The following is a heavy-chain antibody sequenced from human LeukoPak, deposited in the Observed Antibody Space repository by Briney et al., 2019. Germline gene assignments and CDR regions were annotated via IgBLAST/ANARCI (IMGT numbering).Heavy chain of an antibody. D-gene: IGHD6-6*01. J-gene: IGHJ4*02. CDR1: GFTFSSYS. Sequence: GGSLRLSCAASGFTFSSYSMNWVRQAPGKGLEWVSSISSSSSYIYYVDSVKGRFTISRDNAKNSLYLQMNSLRAEDTAVYYCARTSTSSFDYWGQGTLVTVSS. CDR2: ISSSSSYI. CDR3: ARTSTSSFDY. V-gene: IGHV3-21*01.